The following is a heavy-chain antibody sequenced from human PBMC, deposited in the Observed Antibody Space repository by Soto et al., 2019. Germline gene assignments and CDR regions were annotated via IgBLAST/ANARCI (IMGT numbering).Heavy chain of an antibody. CDR2: INYGGSP. V-gene: IGHV4-39*01. CDR3: ARLPHYGDPKAGI. Sequence: PSETLSLTCTVSGGSISSSGYYWGWIRQPPGKGLEGIGSINYGGSPYYNPSLKSRVTISVDTSKNQFSLKLSSVTAADTAVYYCARLPHYGDPKAGIWGRGTLVTVS. CDR1: GGSISSSGYY. J-gene: IGHJ4*02. D-gene: IGHD4-17*01.